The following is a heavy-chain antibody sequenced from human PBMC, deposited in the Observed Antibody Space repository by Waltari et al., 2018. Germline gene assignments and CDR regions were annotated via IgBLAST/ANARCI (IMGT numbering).Heavy chain of an antibody. CDR2: IYYSGST. D-gene: IGHD3-22*01. CDR1: GGSISSYY. V-gene: IGHV4-59*01. J-gene: IGHJ4*02. CDR3: ARAPAAYYYDSSGYYLDY. Sequence: QVQLQESGPGLVKPSETLSLTCTVSGGSISSYYWSWIRQPPGKGLEWIGYIYYSGSTNYNPSLKSRVTISVDTSKNQFSLKLSSVTAADTAVYYCARAPAAYYYDSSGYYLDYWGQGTLVTVSS.